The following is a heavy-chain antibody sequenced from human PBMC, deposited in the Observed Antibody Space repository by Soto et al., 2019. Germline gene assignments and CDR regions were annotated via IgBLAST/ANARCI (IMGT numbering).Heavy chain of an antibody. D-gene: IGHD3-10*01. Sequence: GASVKVSCKASGYTFTSYAMHWVRQARGQRLEWIGWIVVGSGNTNYAQRFQERVTITRDMSTSTAYMELSSLRSEDTAVYYCAADHYLLYYGSGSYFPYGMDVWGQGTTVTVSS. V-gene: IGHV1-58*02. CDR2: IVVGSGNT. J-gene: IGHJ6*02. CDR3: AADHYLLYYGSGSYFPYGMDV. CDR1: GYTFTSYA.